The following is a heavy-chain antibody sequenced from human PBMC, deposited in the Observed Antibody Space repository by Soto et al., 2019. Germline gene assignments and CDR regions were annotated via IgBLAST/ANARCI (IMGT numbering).Heavy chain of an antibody. CDR2: INSDGSST. CDR1: GFTFSSYW. CDR3: ARGPYCTNGVCYTAEDYYYYMDV. D-gene: IGHD2-8*01. Sequence: GGSLRLSCAASGFTFSSYWMHWVRQAPGKGLVWVSRINSDGSSTSYADSVKGRFTISRDNAKNTLYLQMNSLRAEDTAVYYCARGPYCTNGVCYTAEDYYYYMDVWGKGTTVTVSS. J-gene: IGHJ6*03. V-gene: IGHV3-74*01.